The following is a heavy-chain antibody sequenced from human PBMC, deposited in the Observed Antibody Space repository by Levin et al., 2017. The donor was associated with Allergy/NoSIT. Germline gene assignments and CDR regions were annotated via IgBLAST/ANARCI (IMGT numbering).Heavy chain of an antibody. CDR2: ISYSGVT. CDR3: AIQNGGTSNLDP. D-gene: IGHD2-8*01. V-gene: IGHV4-39*01. CDR1: GASISTYNSF. Sequence: SETLSLTCTVSGASISTYNSFWTWIRQAPGKGMEWIGDISYSGVTYYRPSLNSRVTMSVDTSNNQFSLRLNSGTAADVGDYYCAIQNGGTSNLDPWGRGTLVTVSP. J-gene: IGHJ5*02.